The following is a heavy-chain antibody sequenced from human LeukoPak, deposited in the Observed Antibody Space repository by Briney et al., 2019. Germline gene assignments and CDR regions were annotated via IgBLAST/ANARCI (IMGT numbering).Heavy chain of an antibody. V-gene: IGHV3-64*01. CDR3: AREAVGAAIDY. D-gene: IGHD1-26*01. Sequence: GGSLRLSCAASGFTFSRHAMHWVRQAPGKGLEYVSVIRSNGGSTYYGNSVKGRFTVSRDNSKNTLYLQMGSLRTEDMAVYYCAREAVGAAIDYWGQGTLVTVSS. CDR2: IRSNGGST. CDR1: GFTFSRHA. J-gene: IGHJ4*02.